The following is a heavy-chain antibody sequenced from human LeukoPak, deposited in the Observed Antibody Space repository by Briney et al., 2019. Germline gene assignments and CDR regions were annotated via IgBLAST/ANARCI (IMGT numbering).Heavy chain of an antibody. CDR1: GFTFSNHG. D-gene: IGHD3-10*01. CDR2: IKHDESKI. V-gene: IGHV3-30*02. Sequence: GGSLRLSCAASGFTFSNHGMHWVRQAPGKALEGVAFIKHDESKIQYADSVKGRFTVSRDTAKHPLYLQMNSLGVEDTAVYFCAKESASFHTSGASFDYWGQGTLVTVSS. CDR3: AKESASFHTSGASFDY. J-gene: IGHJ4*02.